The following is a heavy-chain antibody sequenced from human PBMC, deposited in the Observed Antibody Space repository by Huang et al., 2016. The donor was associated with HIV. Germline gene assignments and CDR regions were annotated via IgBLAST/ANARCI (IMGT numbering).Heavy chain of an antibody. CDR3: ARAKDTWDAYDI. D-gene: IGHD5-18*01. Sequence: QVQLAESGGGVVQPGRSLRLSCAASGFPFNNHAMHWVRQAPGKGMDWVAVISNDGSNNYYADSVKGRFTISRDSSKSTLFLHMTSLRTEDTAVYYCARAKDTWDAYDIWGQGTMVIVSS. CDR1: GFPFNNHA. J-gene: IGHJ3*02. V-gene: IGHV3-30-3*01. CDR2: ISNDGSNN.